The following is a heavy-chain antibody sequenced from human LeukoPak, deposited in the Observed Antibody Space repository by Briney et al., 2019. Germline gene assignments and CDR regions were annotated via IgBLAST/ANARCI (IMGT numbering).Heavy chain of an antibody. J-gene: IGHJ4*02. D-gene: IGHD6-13*01. CDR3: AKSSSSSWDPWNY. CDR2: ISGTGGST. Sequence: PGGSLRLSCAASGFTFSSYEMNWVRQAPGKGLEWVSAISGTGGSTYYADSVKGRFTVSRDNSKSTLYLHVNSLRAEDTAVYYCAKSSSSSWDPWNYWGQGTLVTVSS. V-gene: IGHV3-23*01. CDR1: GFTFSSYE.